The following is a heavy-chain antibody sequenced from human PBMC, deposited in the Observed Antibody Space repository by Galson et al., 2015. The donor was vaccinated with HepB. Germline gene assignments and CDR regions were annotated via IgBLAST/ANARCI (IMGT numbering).Heavy chain of an antibody. CDR1: GFTFSSYS. D-gene: IGHD6-19*01. J-gene: IGHJ4*02. V-gene: IGHV3-48*01. CDR2: ISSSSSSI. Sequence: SLRLSCAASGFTFSSYSMNWVRHAPGKGLEWVSYISSSSSSIYYADSVRGRFTISRDDAKNSLYLQMNSLRAEDTAVYYCARGSQWLVFPPRVHFDYWGQGTLVTVSS. CDR3: ARGSQWLVFPPRVHFDY.